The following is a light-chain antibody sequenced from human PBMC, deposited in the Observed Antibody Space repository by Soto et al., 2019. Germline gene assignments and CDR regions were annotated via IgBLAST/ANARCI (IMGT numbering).Light chain of an antibody. CDR1: QGIRNY. Sequence: DIQLTQSPSFLSASVGDRVTITFRASQGIRNYLAWYQQKPGKAPELLLYAASTLQSGVPSKFSGSGSGTEFTLTISSLQPEDFATYYCQHLHSYPVTFGGGTKVEIK. CDR2: AAS. V-gene: IGKV1-9*01. J-gene: IGKJ4*01. CDR3: QHLHSYPVT.